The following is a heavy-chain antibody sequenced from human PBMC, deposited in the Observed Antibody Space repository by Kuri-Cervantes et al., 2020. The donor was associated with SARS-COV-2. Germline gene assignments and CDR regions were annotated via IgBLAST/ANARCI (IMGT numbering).Heavy chain of an antibody. V-gene: IGHV3-66*01. CDR1: GFTVSSNY. D-gene: IGHD2-2*01. CDR3: AREGIHDIVVVPAAIALDY. Sequence: GGSLRFSCAASGFTVSSNYMSWVRQAPGKGLEWVSVIYSGGSTYYADSVKGRFTISRDNSKNTLYLQMNSLRAEDTAVYYCAREGIHDIVVVPAAIALDYWGQGTLVTVSS. CDR2: IYSGGST. J-gene: IGHJ4*02.